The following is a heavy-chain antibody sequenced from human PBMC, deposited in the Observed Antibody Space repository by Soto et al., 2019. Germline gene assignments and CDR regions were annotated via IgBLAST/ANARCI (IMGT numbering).Heavy chain of an antibody. D-gene: IGHD2-2*01. Sequence: GGSLRLSCAASGFTFTSSGMHWVRQAPGKGLEWVAVISYDGSNKYYADSVRGRFTISRDISKNTLYLQMNGLRTEDTAVYYCTKAAWCSSTSCYSAASDYWGQGTRVTVSS. J-gene: IGHJ4*02. CDR3: TKAAWCSSTSCYSAASDY. CDR1: GFTFTSSG. CDR2: ISYDGSNK. V-gene: IGHV3-30*18.